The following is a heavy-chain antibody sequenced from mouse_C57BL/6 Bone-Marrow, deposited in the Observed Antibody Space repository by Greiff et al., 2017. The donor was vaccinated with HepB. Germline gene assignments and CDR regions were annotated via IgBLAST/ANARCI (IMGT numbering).Heavy chain of an antibody. CDR3: ARRGVLRSYYFDY. J-gene: IGHJ2*01. Sequence: QVQLQQSGAELARPGASVKLSCKASGYTFTSYGISWVKQRTGQGLEWIGEIYPRSGNTYYNEKFKGKATLTADKSSSTAYMELCSLTSEDSAVYFCARRGVLRSYYFDYWGQGTTLTVSS. CDR2: IYPRSGNT. D-gene: IGHD1-1*01. CDR1: GYTFTSYG. V-gene: IGHV1-81*01.